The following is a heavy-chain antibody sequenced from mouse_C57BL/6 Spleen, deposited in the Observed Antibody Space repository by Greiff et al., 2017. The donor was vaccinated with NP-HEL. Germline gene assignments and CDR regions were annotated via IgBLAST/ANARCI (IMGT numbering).Heavy chain of an antibody. J-gene: IGHJ1*03. CDR3: ERPYGSSYWYIDV. Sequence: EVQLQQSGPELVKPGASVKISCKASGYSFTGYYMHWVKQSHGNILDWIGDIYPYNGVSSYNQKFKGKAILTVDKSSSKAYMELRSLTSEDAAVYYCERPYGSSYWYIDVWGTGTSVTVSS. CDR2: IYPYNGVS. D-gene: IGHD1-1*01. CDR1: GYSFTGYY. V-gene: IGHV1-31*01.